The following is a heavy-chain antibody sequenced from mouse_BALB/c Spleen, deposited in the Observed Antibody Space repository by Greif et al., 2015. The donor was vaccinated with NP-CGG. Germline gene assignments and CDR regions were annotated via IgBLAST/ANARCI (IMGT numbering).Heavy chain of an antibody. J-gene: IGHJ3*01. V-gene: IGHV1S132*01. Sequence: QVQLQQSGAELVKPGASVKLSCKTSGYTFTSYWIQWVKQRPGQGLGWIGEIFPGTGTTYYNEKFKGKATPTIDTSSSTAYMQLSSLTSEDSAVYFCARGGWDYGVDWFAYWGQGTLVTVSA. CDR2: IFPGTGTT. CDR1: GYTFTSYW. D-gene: IGHD2-4*01. CDR3: ARGGWDYGVDWFAY.